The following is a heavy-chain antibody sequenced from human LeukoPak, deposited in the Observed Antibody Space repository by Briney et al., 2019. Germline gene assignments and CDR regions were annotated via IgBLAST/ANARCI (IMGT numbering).Heavy chain of an antibody. Sequence: GGSLRLSCAASGFTFSSYGMHWVRQAPGKGLEWVAVISYDGSNKYYADSVKGRFTISRDNSKNTLYLQMNSLRAEDTAVYYCAKDRGYIAVRKLDYWGQGTLVTVSS. J-gene: IGHJ4*02. V-gene: IGHV3-30*18. CDR2: ISYDGSNK. CDR3: AKDRGYIAVRKLDY. D-gene: IGHD6-19*01. CDR1: GFTFSSYG.